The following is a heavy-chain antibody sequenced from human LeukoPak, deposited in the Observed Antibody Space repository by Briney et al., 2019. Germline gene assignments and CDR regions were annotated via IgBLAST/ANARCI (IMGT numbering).Heavy chain of an antibody. CDR1: GFTFSSFA. CDR2: ISGSGGST. D-gene: IGHD2-15*01. J-gene: IGHJ6*02. CDR3: ARDPVVVVGGYYYYYGMDV. V-gene: IGHV3-23*01. Sequence: PGGSLRLSCAASGFTFSSFAMGWVRQAPGKGLEWVSSISGSGGSTYYVASVKGRFTISRSNSENTLYLQMNSLRAEDTAVYYCARDPVVVVGGYYYYYGMDVWGQGTTVTVSS.